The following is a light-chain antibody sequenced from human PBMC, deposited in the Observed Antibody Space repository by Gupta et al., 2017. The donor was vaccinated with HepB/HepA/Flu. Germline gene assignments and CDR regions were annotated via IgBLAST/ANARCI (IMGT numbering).Light chain of an antibody. CDR2: GYN. CDR1: NFNIGAGYA. CDR3: QSYDSSPSGYV. J-gene: IGLJ1*01. V-gene: IGLV1-40*01. Sequence: QSVLTQPPSVPGAPGQRVTICCTGSNFNIGAGYAVHWYQQLPGTAPKLLFYGYNARPSGVPDRFSGSKSDTSASLAITGLQAEDEADYYCQSYDSSPSGYVFGTGTRVTVL.